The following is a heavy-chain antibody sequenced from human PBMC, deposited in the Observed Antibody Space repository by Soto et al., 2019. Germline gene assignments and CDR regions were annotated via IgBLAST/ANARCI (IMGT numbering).Heavy chain of an antibody. D-gene: IGHD3-22*01. J-gene: IGHJ5*02. Sequence: SETLSLHCTVSGGSISSSGFYWGWIRQPPGKGLEWIGSIYYSGNTHYNPSLKSRVTISIDTSKNQFSLKLNFMTAADTAVYYCARHKENFDSSGSPWGQGTRVTVSS. V-gene: IGHV4-39*01. CDR3: ARHKENFDSSGSP. CDR2: IYYSGNT. CDR1: GGSISSSGFY.